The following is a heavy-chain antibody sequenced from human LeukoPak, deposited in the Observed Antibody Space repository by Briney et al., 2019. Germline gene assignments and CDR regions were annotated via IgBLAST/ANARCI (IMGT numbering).Heavy chain of an antibody. CDR3: ARWGSNMAREKGDH. J-gene: IGHJ4*02. D-gene: IGHD3-10*01. CDR2: IYYSGIT. Sequence: SETLSLTCTVSGGSISDYYWSWIRQPPGKGLEWIGYIYYSGITNYNPSLKTRVTILVDTSKNQFSLKVSSVTAADTAVYYCARWGSNMAREKGDHWGQGTLVTVSS. V-gene: IGHV4-59*08. CDR1: GGSISDYY.